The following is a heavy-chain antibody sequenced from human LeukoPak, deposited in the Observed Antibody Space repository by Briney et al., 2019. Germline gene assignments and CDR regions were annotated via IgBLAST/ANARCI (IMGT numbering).Heavy chain of an antibody. V-gene: IGHV3-11*04. CDR3: ASSNTSCWGAFDI. J-gene: IGHJ3*02. Sequence: GGSLRLSCAASGFTFSDYYMSWIRQAPGKGLEWVSYISSSGSSIYYADSVKGRFTSSRDNAKNSLYLQMNSLRAEDTAVYYCASSNTSCWGAFDIWGQGTMVTVSS. D-gene: IGHD2-2*01. CDR2: ISSSGSSI. CDR1: GFTFSDYY.